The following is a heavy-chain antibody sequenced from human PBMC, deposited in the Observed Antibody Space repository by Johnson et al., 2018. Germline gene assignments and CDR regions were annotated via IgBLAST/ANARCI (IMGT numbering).Heavy chain of an antibody. Sequence: VQLVQSGGVVGEPGGSLRLSCAASGFTFDDYTMHWVRQTPGNGLEWVSFITWDGGFTHYADFVKGRFSISRDNSKKSLYLQMNSLKTEDTALYYCVKKGGGVKEPSFQHWGQGTLVIVSS. V-gene: IGHV3-43*01. CDR1: GFTFDDYT. J-gene: IGHJ1*01. D-gene: IGHD1-14*01. CDR2: ITWDGGFT. CDR3: VKKGGGVKEPSFQH.